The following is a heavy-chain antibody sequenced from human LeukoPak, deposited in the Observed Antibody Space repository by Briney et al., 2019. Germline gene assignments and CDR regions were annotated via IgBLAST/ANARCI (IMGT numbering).Heavy chain of an antibody. V-gene: IGHV4-59*01. CDR1: GGSISTYY. D-gene: IGHD2-2*01. J-gene: IGHJ4*02. CDR2: IYYSGST. Sequence: SETLSLTCTVSGGSISTYYWSWIRQPPGKGLEWIGYIYYSGSTNYNPSLKSRVTISVDTSKNQFSLKLSFVTAADTAVYYCARVPAAMDPPYFDYWGQGTLVTVSS. CDR3: ARVPAAMDPPYFDY.